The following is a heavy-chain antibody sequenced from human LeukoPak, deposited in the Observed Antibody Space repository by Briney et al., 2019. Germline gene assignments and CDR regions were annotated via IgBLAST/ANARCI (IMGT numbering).Heavy chain of an antibody. CDR3: ARDRDDGGFEY. CDR2: VKEDGRVK. D-gene: IGHD4-23*01. J-gene: IGHJ4*02. CDR1: GFSFSNYW. V-gene: IGHV3-7*01. Sequence: PGGSLRLSCAASGFSFSNYWMSWVRQAPEKGLEWVANVKEDGRVKQYMDSVKGRFTIPRDNAKNSLYLQMNSLRVEDTAVYYCARDRDDGGFEYWGQGSLVTVSS.